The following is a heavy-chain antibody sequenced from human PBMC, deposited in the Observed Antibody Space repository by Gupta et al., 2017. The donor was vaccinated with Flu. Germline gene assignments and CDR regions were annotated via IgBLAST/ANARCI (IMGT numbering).Heavy chain of an antibody. Sequence: QGQLLESGGRLVKSGESLRLYCEGSGFTFRDYYMSWVLKAPGTGLEWVSYSSAFDTFTNYTESVRGRFTISRDNARNTLYLQMNSLSPDDAAVYYCATDKMLQEGAHRYWYFDLWGRGTQVTVSS. CDR1: GFTFRDYY. CDR3: ATDKMLQEGAHRYWYFDL. CDR2: SSAFDTFT. V-gene: IGHV3-11*05. J-gene: IGHJ2*01. D-gene: IGHD2-15*01.